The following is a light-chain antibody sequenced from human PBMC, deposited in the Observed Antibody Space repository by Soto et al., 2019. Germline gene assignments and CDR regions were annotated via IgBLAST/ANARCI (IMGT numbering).Light chain of an antibody. CDR3: SSYTSGSTLYV. J-gene: IGLJ1*01. CDR2: ASS. CDR1: SSDVGSYNY. Sequence: QSALTQPASVSGSPGQSITISCTGTSSDVGSYNYVSRYQHHPGKAPRLMIYASSNRPSGVSHRFSGSRSGNTASLTISGLQAEDEADYYCSSYTSGSTLYVFGTGTKV. V-gene: IGLV2-14*01.